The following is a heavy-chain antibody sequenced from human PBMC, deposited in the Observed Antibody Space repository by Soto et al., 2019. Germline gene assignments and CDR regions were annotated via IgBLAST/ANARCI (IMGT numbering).Heavy chain of an antibody. V-gene: IGHV4-39*01. Sequence: SETLSLTCTVSGGSISSSSYYWGWIRQPPGKGLEWIGSIYYSGSTYYNPSLKSRVTISVNTSKNQFSLKLSSVTAADTAVYYCARREGGELAAAGLFDYWGQGTLVTVSS. D-gene: IGHD6-13*01. CDR3: ARREGGELAAAGLFDY. CDR2: IYYSGST. J-gene: IGHJ4*02. CDR1: GGSISSSSYY.